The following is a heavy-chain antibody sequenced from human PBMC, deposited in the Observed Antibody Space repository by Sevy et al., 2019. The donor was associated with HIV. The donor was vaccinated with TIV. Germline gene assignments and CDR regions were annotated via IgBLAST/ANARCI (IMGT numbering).Heavy chain of an antibody. Sequence: GSPRPPCAASGFTFSSYGMHWVRQAPGKGLEWVAVIWYDGSNKYYADSVKGRFTISRDNSKNTQYLQMNSLRAEDTAGYYCASEERITMIVVRAEAFDIWGQGTMVTVSS. V-gene: IGHV3-33*01. CDR1: GFTFSSYG. J-gene: IGHJ3*02. CDR3: ASEERITMIVVRAEAFDI. D-gene: IGHD3-22*01. CDR2: IWYDGSNK.